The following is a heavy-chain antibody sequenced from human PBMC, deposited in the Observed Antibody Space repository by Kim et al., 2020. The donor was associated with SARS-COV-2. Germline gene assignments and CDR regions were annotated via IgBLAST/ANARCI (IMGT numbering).Heavy chain of an antibody. CDR3: TRDYLDP. Sequence: YGGTTEYAASVKGRFTISRDDSKSIAYLQMNSLKTEDTAVYYCTRDYLDPWGQGTLVTVSS. CDR2: YGGTT. V-gene: IGHV3-49*02. J-gene: IGHJ5*02.